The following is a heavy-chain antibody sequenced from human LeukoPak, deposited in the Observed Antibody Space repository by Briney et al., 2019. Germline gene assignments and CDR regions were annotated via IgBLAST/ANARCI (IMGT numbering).Heavy chain of an antibody. CDR3: ARGGPLGYYYYMDV. CDR1: GGSISSYY. CDR2: IYTSGST. Sequence: SETLSLTCTVSGGSISSYYWSWIRQPAGKGLEWIGRIYTSGSTNYNPSLKSRVTMSVDTSKNQFSLKLSSVTAADTAVYYCARGGPLGYYYYMDVWGKGTTVTVSS. J-gene: IGHJ6*03. V-gene: IGHV4-4*07.